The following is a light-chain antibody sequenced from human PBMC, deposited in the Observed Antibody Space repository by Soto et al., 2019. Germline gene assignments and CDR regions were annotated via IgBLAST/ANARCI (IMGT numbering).Light chain of an antibody. CDR1: SSDVGNYNL. V-gene: IGLV2-23*01. CDR2: DGN. CDR3: CSYAGGSTWV. Sequence: QSALTQPASVSGSPGQSITISCTGTSSDVGNYNLVSWYQQHPGKAPKLMIYDGNQRPSGVSNRFSGSKSGNTASLTISGLQTEDEADYHCCSYAGGSTWVFGGGTKLTVL. J-gene: IGLJ2*01.